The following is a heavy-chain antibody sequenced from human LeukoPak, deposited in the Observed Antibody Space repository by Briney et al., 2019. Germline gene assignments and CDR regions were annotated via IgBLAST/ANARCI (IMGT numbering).Heavy chain of an antibody. Sequence: SQTLSLTCTVSGYSISTGGYYWAWIRQHPGKGLEWIGYIYYSGSTNYNPSLKSRVTISVDTSKNQFSLKLSSVTAADTAVYYCARVVGEWESYFDYWGQGTLVTVSS. J-gene: IGHJ4*02. CDR1: GYSISTGGYY. D-gene: IGHD1-26*01. CDR3: ARVVGEWESYFDY. CDR2: IYYSGST. V-gene: IGHV4-61*08.